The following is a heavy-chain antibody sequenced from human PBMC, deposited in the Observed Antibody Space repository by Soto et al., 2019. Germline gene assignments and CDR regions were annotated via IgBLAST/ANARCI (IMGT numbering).Heavy chain of an antibody. CDR3: ARGRWSTFDY. CDR1: GYSVASNNIA. Sequence: SHTLSLTFAFSGYSVASNNIAWNVLRQSPWRGLEWLGRTYYRSKWYNEYAVSVRSRITINLDTSKNQFSLQLNSVTPEDTAVYYCARGRWSTFDYWGQGAQVTVSS. V-gene: IGHV6-1*01. J-gene: IGHJ4*02. D-gene: IGHD2-15*01. CDR2: TYYRSKWYN.